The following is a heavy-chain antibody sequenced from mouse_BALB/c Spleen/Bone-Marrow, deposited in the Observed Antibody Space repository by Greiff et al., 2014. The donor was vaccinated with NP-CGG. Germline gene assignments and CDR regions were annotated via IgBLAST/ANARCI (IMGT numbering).Heavy chain of an antibody. CDR2: FNPASGDT. Sequence: VQLQQSGAELVKPGASVKMSCTASGFNIKDTYMHWVKQKPEQGLEWIGCFNPASGDTKYNPKFQGKATITADTSSSTAYLQLSSLTSEDTAVYYCAIDCYGRSGFAYWSQGTLLTVSA. V-gene: IGHV14-3*02. CDR1: GFNIKDTY. CDR3: AIDCYGRSGFAY. J-gene: IGHJ3*01. D-gene: IGHD1-1*01.